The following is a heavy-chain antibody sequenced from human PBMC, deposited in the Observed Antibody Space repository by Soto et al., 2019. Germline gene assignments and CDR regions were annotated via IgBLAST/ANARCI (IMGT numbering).Heavy chain of an antibody. CDR3: ARDRAFCGGDCYPGYFDY. J-gene: IGHJ4*02. CDR2: ISGTSSYT. Sequence: GGSLRLSCAASGFTFSDYYMSWIRQAPGKGLEWVSYISGTSSYTNYADSVKGRFTIPRDNAKKSLYLDMSSLRAEDTAVYYCARDRAFCGGDCYPGYFDYWGQGILVTVSS. D-gene: IGHD2-21*02. V-gene: IGHV3-11*06. CDR1: GFTFSDYY.